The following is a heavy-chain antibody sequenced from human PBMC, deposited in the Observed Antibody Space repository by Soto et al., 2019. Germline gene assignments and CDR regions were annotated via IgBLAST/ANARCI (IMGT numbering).Heavy chain of an antibody. V-gene: IGHV1-18*01. J-gene: IGHJ6*02. D-gene: IGHD3-22*01. Sequence: QAQLVQSGAEVKKPGASVRVSCRASGYTFSSYAISWVRQAPRQGLEWLGWISPYNDDTKYAQKLQGRVFMTTDTPTKTAHLDLRSLRSDDTAVYYCARGGYYDSSGSRDYHYYGMDVWRQGTTVTVSS. CDR3: ARGGYYDSSGSRDYHYYGMDV. CDR2: ISPYNDDT. CDR1: GYTFSSYA.